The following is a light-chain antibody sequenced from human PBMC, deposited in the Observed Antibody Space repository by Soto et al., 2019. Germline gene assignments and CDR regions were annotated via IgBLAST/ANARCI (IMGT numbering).Light chain of an antibody. J-gene: IGKJ5*01. CDR3: HQYHNWPPIT. V-gene: IGKV3-15*01. Sequence: ETVISQSPITLSVSTGDTATLSCRASHRVSSHLAWYQQKPGQAPRLLINGASTRATGVPARFSGSGSGTEFTLTISSLQSEDFAVYYCHQYHNWPPITFCQGTRPEI. CDR1: HRVSSH. CDR2: GAS.